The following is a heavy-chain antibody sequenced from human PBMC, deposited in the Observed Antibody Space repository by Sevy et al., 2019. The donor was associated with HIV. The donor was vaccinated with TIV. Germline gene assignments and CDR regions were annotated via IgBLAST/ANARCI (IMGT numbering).Heavy chain of an antibody. J-gene: IGHJ3*01. CDR2: TYPGNSDT. CDR1: GYRFSNNW. Sequence: GESLKISCQGSGYRFSNNWVAWVRQKPGKGLEWMGMTYPGNSDTRYSPSFQGQVIISADKSISTAYVQWRSLKASDTAMYYGASGAHLPLDGFNFWGQGTMVTVSS. V-gene: IGHV5-51*01. D-gene: IGHD3-16*01. CDR3: ASGAHLPLDGFNF.